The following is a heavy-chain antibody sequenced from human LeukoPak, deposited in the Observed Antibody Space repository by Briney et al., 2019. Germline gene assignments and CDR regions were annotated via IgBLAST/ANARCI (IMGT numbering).Heavy chain of an antibody. CDR2: ISSSSSTI. J-gene: IGHJ5*02. V-gene: IGHV3-48*01. D-gene: IGHD3-10*01. Sequence: PGGSLRLSCAASGFTFSNYAMSWVRQAPGKGLEWVSYISSSSSTIYYADSVKGRFTISRDNAKNSLYLQMNSLRAEDTAVYYCARALTYYGSGGYVVDPWGQGTLVTVSS. CDR1: GFTFSNYA. CDR3: ARALTYYGSGGYVVDP.